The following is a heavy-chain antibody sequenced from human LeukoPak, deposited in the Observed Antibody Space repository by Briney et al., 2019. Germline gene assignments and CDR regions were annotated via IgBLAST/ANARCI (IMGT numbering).Heavy chain of an antibody. D-gene: IGHD1-26*01. CDR2: ITASGTAM. Sequence: GGSLRLSCAASGFTFSSYSMNSVRQAPGKGLEWVSHITASGTAMFYADSVKGRFTISRDNAKNSLYLQMNSLRDEDTAVYYCASSGSYRFDYWGQGTLVTVSS. CDR1: GFTFSSYS. V-gene: IGHV3-48*02. J-gene: IGHJ4*02. CDR3: ASSGSYRFDY.